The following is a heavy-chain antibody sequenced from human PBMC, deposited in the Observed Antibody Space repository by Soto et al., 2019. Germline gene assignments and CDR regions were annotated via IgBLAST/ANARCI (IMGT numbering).Heavy chain of an antibody. D-gene: IGHD6-13*01. J-gene: IGHJ2*01. CDR3: ASVGSIAAAGTGWYFDL. V-gene: IGHV3-53*04. Sequence: GGSLRLSCAASGFTVSSNYMSWVCQAPGKGLEWVSVIYSGGSTYYADSVKGRFTISRHNSKNTLYLQMNSLRAEDTAVYYCASVGSIAAAGTGWYFDLSGRGTLVTVSS. CDR1: GFTVSSNY. CDR2: IYSGGST.